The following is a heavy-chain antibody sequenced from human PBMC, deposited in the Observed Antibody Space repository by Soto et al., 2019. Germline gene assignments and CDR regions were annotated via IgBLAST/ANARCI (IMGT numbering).Heavy chain of an antibody. CDR3: ARILRFRATGAFDI. Sequence: PGGSLRLSCAASGFTFSSYSMNWVRQAPGKGLEWVSSISSSSSYIYYADSVKGRFTISRDNAKNSLYLQMNSLRAEDTAVYYWARILRFRATGAFDICGQGTMGTV. CDR2: ISSSSSYI. J-gene: IGHJ3*02. D-gene: IGHD3-3*01. V-gene: IGHV3-21*01. CDR1: GFTFSSYS.